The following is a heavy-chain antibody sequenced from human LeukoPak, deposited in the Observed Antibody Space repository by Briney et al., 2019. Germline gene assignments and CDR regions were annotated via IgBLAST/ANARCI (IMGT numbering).Heavy chain of an antibody. J-gene: IGHJ5*02. D-gene: IGHD1-14*01. CDR3: ARTYPEGRNWFDP. CDR2: IYYSGST. CDR1: GGSISGFF. V-gene: IGHV4-59*01. Sequence: PSETLSLTSSVSGGSISGFFWSWTRQPPGKGLEWIGYIYYSGSTTYTPSLKTRVAMSVDTSKNQFSLKLISVTAADTAVYYCARTYPEGRNWFDPWGQGTLVTVSS.